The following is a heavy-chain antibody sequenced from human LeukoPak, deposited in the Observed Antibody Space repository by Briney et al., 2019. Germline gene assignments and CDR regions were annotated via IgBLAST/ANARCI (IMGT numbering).Heavy chain of an antibody. D-gene: IGHD3-22*01. CDR1: GYTLTELS. Sequence: GASVKVSCKVSGYTLTELSMHWVRQAPGKGLEWMGGFDPEDGETIYAQKFQGRVTMTEDTSTDTAYMELSSLRSEDTVVYYCATAYYYDSGGYRNWFDPWGQGTLVTVSS. V-gene: IGHV1-24*01. CDR3: ATAYYYDSGGYRNWFDP. J-gene: IGHJ5*02. CDR2: FDPEDGET.